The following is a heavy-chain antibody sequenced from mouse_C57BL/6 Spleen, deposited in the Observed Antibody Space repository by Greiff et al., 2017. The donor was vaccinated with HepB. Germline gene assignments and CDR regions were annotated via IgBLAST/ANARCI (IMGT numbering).Heavy chain of an antibody. Sequence: EVKLVESGGGLVKPGGSLKLSCAASGFTFSDYGMHWVRQAPEKGLEWVAYISSGSSTIYYADTVKGRFTISRDNAKNTLFLQRTSLRSEDTAMYYCARRNYYYGSSSHFDDWGQGPTLTVSS. J-gene: IGHJ2*01. CDR3: ARRNYYYGSSSHFDD. D-gene: IGHD1-1*01. CDR2: ISSGSSTI. CDR1: GFTFSDYG. V-gene: IGHV5-17*01.